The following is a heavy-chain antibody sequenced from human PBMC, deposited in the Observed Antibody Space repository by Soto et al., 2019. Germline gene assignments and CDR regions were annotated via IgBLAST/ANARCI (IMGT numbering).Heavy chain of an antibody. Sequence: GGSLRLSCAASGFTFSGSAMHWVRQASGKGLEWVGRIRSKANSYATAYAASVKGRFTISRDDSKNTAYLQMNSLKTEDTAVNYCTRAEVYYDFWSGYYDPTANWFDPWGQGTLVTVSS. CDR2: IRSKANSYAT. V-gene: IGHV3-73*01. CDR3: TRAEVYYDFWSGYYDPTANWFDP. J-gene: IGHJ5*02. CDR1: GFTFSGSA. D-gene: IGHD3-3*01.